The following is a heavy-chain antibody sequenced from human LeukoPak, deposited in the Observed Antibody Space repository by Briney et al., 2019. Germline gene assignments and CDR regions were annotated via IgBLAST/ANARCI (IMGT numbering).Heavy chain of an antibody. CDR3: ARYLDWGELSFAAFDY. Sequence: SETLSLTSTVSAGSISSSSYYWGWIRQPPGKGLEWIGSIYYSGSTYYNPSLKTRVTISLDTSKNQFSLKLSSVTAADTAVYYCARYLDWGELSFAAFDYWGQGTLVTVSS. CDR2: IYYSGST. V-gene: IGHV4-39*01. J-gene: IGHJ4*02. CDR1: AGSISSSSYY. D-gene: IGHD3-16*02.